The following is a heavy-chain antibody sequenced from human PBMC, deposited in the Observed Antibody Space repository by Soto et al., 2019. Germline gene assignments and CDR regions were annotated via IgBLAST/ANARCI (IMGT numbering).Heavy chain of an antibody. V-gene: IGHV4-59*01. CDR3: AGSSGWLLFDY. D-gene: IGHD6-19*01. CDR2: IYYSGST. Sequence: QVQLQESGPGLVKPSETLSLTCTVSGGSISSYYWRWIRQPPGKGLEWIGYIYYSGSTNYNPSLKRRVTISVDTSKNQCPLKLSSVTAADTAVYYCAGSSGWLLFDYWGQGTLVTVSS. CDR1: GGSISSYY. J-gene: IGHJ4*02.